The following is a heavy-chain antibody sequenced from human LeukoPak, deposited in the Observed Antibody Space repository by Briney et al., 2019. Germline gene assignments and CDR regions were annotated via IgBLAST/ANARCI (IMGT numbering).Heavy chain of an antibody. D-gene: IGHD6-6*01. CDR1: GFTFSSYS. CDR2: ISSSSSYI. J-gene: IGHJ4*02. CDR3: ARDQLGQDDY. Sequence: PGGSLRLSCAASGFTFSSYSMNWVRQAPGRGLEWVSSISSSSSYIYYADSVKGRFTISRDNSKNTVSLQMNSLRAEDTAVYSCARDQLGQDDYWGQGTLVTVSS. V-gene: IGHV3-21*01.